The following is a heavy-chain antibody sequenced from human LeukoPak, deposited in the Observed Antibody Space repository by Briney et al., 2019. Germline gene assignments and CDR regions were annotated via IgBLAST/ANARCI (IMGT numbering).Heavy chain of an antibody. CDR3: AKKYSTGLDP. J-gene: IGHJ5*02. Sequence: GGSLRLSCAASGFTFSDYYMSWIRQAPGKGLEWVSYISSSGSTIYYADSVKGRFTISRDNSKNTLYLQMNSLRAEDTAIYYCAKKYSTGLDPWGQGTLVTVSS. V-gene: IGHV3-11*01. D-gene: IGHD1-26*01. CDR2: ISSSGSTI. CDR1: GFTFSDYY.